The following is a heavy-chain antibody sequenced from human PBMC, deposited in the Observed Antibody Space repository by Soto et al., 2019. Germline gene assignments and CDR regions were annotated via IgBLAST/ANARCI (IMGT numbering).Heavy chain of an antibody. V-gene: IGHV3-23*01. CDR1: GFTFKDYA. CDR3: AKIRLYDDTGCHRDALDV. D-gene: IGHD3-22*01. CDR2: ISGSADTT. J-gene: IGHJ3*01. Sequence: PGGSLRLSCAASGFTFKDYAMNWVRQAPGKGLEWVSGISGSADTTYYADSVKGRFTISRDNSEDTLYLQINSLRPEDTARYYCAKIRLYDDTGCHRDALDVWGQGTMVTVSS.